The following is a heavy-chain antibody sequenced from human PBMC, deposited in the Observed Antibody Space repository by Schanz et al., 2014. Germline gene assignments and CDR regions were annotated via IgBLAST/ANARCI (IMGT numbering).Heavy chain of an antibody. CDR3: TRVTISPGGHGLDV. J-gene: IGHJ6*02. Sequence: EVQLVESGGGLVKPGGSLRLSCAASGFSFSDHAMDWVRQAAGKGLEWVSSISGDHRNTFYADSVKGRFTISRDNSKNTLYLQMNSLRAEDTALYYCTRVTISPGGHGLDVWGQGTTVTVSS. CDR2: ISGDHRNT. CDR1: GFSFSDHA. V-gene: IGHV3-23*04. D-gene: IGHD3-16*01.